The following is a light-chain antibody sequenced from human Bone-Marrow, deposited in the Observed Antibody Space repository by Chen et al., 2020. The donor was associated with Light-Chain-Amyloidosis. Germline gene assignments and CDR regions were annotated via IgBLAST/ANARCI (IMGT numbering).Light chain of an antibody. Sequence: QSVLTQPPSVSGAPGQRVTISCTGSTSNIGAGYGVHWSQQVPGTAPKLPIYGNTNRPSGVPDRFSASKSGTSASLAITGLQAEDGADYCCQSYDSSLGSSVFGGGTKLTVL. V-gene: IGLV1-40*01. CDR3: QSYDSSLGSSV. CDR2: GNT. CDR1: TSNIGAGYG. J-gene: IGLJ2*01.